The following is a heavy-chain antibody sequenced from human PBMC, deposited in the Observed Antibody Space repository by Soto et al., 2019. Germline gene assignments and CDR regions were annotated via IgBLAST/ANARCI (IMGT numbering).Heavy chain of an antibody. V-gene: IGHV4-34*01. CDR2: INHSGST. CDR1: GGSFSGYY. CDR3: ARMRWELLRYYGMDV. J-gene: IGHJ6*02. Sequence: SETLSLTCAVYGGSFSGYYWSWIRQPPGKGLEWIGEINHSGSTNYNPSLKSRVTISVDMSKNQFSLKLSSVTAADTAVYYCARMRWELLRYYGMDVWGQGTTVTVSS. D-gene: IGHD1-26*01.